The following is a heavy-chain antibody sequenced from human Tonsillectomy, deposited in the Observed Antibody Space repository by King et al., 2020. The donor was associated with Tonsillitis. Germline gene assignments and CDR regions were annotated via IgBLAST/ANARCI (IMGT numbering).Heavy chain of an antibody. D-gene: IGHD2-15*01. V-gene: IGHV1-69*12. J-gene: IGHJ6*02. CDR2: IIPIFGTA. Sequence: VQLVQSGAEVKKPGSSVKVSCKASGGTFNNYAISWVRQAPGQGLEWMGGIIPIFGTANYAQKFQGRVTITADESTSTAYMELSSLRSEDTAVYYCARGTDCSGGSRYSGSNYYYYGMDVWGQGTTVTVSS. CDR1: GGTFNNYA. CDR3: ARGTDCSGGSRYSGSNYYYYGMDV.